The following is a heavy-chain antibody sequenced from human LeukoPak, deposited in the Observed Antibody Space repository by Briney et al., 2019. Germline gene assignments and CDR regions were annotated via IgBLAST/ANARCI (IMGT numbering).Heavy chain of an antibody. V-gene: IGHV4-31*03. CDR2: IYHSGSA. Sequence: PSETLSLTCTVSGGSISSDNYFWSWIRQHPGKGLEWLGYIYHSGSAYYNPSLKSRLTISVDTSKNQFSLKLNSVIAADTAVYYCVREVNEPASTDAFDIWGQGTMVTVSS. CDR1: GGSISSDNYF. D-gene: IGHD2-15*01. J-gene: IGHJ3*02. CDR3: VREVNEPASTDAFDI.